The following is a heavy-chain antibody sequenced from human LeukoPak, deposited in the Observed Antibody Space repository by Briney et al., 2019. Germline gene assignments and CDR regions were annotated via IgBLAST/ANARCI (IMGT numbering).Heavy chain of an antibody. Sequence: GGSLRLSCAASGFTLSSYSMNWVRQAPGKGLEWVSAISGSGGSTYYADSVKGRFTISRDNSKNTLYLQMNSPRAEDTAVYYCAKDSPYYYYGMDVWGQGTTVTVSS. J-gene: IGHJ6*02. V-gene: IGHV3-23*01. CDR3: AKDSPYYYYGMDV. CDR1: GFTLSSYS. CDR2: ISGSGGST.